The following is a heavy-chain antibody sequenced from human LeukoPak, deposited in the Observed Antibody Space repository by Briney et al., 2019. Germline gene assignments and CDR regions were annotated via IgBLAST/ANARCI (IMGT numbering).Heavy chain of an antibody. CDR1: GYTFTSYY. J-gene: IGHJ4*02. Sequence: GASVKVSCKASGYTFTSYYMHWVRQAPGQGLEWMGIINPSGGSTSYAQKFQGRVTMTRDTSTSTVYMELSSLRSEDTAVYYCATAPLGLYYFDYWGQGTLVTVSS. D-gene: IGHD6-19*01. CDR2: INPSGGST. V-gene: IGHV1-46*01. CDR3: ATAPLGLYYFDY.